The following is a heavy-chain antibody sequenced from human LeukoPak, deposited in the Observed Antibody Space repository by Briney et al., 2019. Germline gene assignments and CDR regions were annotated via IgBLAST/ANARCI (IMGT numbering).Heavy chain of an antibody. D-gene: IGHD1-14*01. CDR2: ISSSSSYI. CDR1: GFAFSSYG. CDR3: ARDIPGDY. V-gene: IGHV3-21*01. Sequence: PGGSLRLSCAASGFAFSSYGMHWVRQAPGKGLEWVSSISSSSSYIYYADSVKGRFTISRDNAKNSLYLQMNSLRAEDTAVYYCARDIPGDYWGQGTLVTVSS. J-gene: IGHJ4*02.